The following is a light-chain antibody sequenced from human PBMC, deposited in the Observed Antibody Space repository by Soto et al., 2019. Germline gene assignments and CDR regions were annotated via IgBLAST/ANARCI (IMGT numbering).Light chain of an antibody. CDR1: QCISSY. V-gene: IGKV1-9*01. CDR3: QQLNSYPHT. Sequence: DIELTQSPAVLSASVGDRVTITCRASQCISSYFAWYQQKPGKAPRLLIYAASTLQTGVPSRFSGSGSGTEFTLTISSLQPEDFATYYCQQLNSYPHTFGGGTKVDIK. J-gene: IGKJ4*01. CDR2: AAS.